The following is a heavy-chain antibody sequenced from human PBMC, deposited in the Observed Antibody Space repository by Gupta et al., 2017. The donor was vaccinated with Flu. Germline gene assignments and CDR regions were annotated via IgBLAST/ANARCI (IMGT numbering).Heavy chain of an antibody. CDR2: AAYSGHT. CDR3: AGRNGYVKRFDP. Sequence: RWLRQDPRRGLERIRDAAYSGHTFHSRATKSRDTMSGDTTMNLCSLKLNAVTVADTAVYYCAGRNGYVKRFDPWGQGTLVTVSS. D-gene: IGHD6-13*01. V-gene: IGHV4-30-2*03. J-gene: IGHJ5*02.